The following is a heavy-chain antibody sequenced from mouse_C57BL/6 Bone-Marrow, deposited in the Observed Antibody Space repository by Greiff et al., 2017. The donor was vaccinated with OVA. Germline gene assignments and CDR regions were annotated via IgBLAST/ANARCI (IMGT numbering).Heavy chain of an antibody. CDR3: TGGRWLLRPWYFDV. Sequence: EVKLVESGGGLVQPGGSMKLSCVASGFTFSNYWMNWVRQSPEKGLEWVAQIRLKSDNYATHYAESVKGRFTISRDDSKSSVYLQMNNLRAEDTGIYYCTGGRWLLRPWYFDVWGTGTTVTVSS. CDR2: IRLKSDNYAT. CDR1: GFTFSNYW. J-gene: IGHJ1*03. V-gene: IGHV6-3*01. D-gene: IGHD2-3*01.